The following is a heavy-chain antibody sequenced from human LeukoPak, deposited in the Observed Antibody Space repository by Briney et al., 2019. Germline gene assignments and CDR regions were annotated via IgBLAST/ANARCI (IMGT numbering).Heavy chain of an antibody. D-gene: IGHD3-16*01. J-gene: IGHJ4*02. V-gene: IGHV3-66*01. CDR1: GFTFSSYW. CDR2: IYRHGGT. CDR3: ARDVIYASEIYSYGDS. Sequence: GGSLRLSCAASGFTFSSYWMSWVRQAPGKGLEWVSVIYRHGGTAYADSVQGRFSISRDNSKNTVDLQMNSLRAEDTAVYYCARDVIYASEIYSYGDSWGQGTLVTVSS.